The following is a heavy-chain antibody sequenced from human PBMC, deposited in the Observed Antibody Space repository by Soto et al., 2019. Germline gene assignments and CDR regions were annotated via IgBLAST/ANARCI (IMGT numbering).Heavy chain of an antibody. CDR1: VGSITSDGYY. Sequence: QVQLQESGPGLVTPSQTLSLTCTVSVGSITSDGYYWSWLRQHPGKGLEWRGYVYYSGSTYYNPALKSRATISVDTYKSEFSLKLRSLLAADTAVYYSARVDYDDRSGYDDCYFDLWGRGTLVTVSS. V-gene: IGHV4-31*03. D-gene: IGHD3-22*01. J-gene: IGHJ2*01. CDR2: VYYSGST. CDR3: ARVDYDDRSGYDDCYFDL.